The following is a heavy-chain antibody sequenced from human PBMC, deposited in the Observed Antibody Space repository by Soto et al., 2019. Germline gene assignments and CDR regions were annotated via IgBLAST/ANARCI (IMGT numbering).Heavy chain of an antibody. CDR3: ATSSERLSLVTLGGLIPLGFDC. D-gene: IGHD3-16*01. J-gene: IGHJ4*02. Sequence: EAQLLESGGGLVQPGGSLRLSCVASGFTFNYYDVTWVRRAPGKGLDWVSTISATGRDTYFGDSVRGRFSISRDKPRNAVYLQMHSLTVDDTALYYCATSSERLSLVTLGGLIPLGFDCWGQGILVTVSS. V-gene: IGHV3-23*01. CDR1: GFTFNYYD. CDR2: ISATGRDT.